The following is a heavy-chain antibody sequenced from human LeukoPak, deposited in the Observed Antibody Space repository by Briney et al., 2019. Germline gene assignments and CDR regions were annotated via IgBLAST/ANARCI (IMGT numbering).Heavy chain of an antibody. V-gene: IGHV4-59*08. CDR2: IYYTGGT. CDR1: GGSIGSDY. CDR3: AKYGNSGWVIDN. J-gene: IGHJ4*02. D-gene: IGHD6-19*01. Sequence: SETLSPTCTVSGGSIGSDYWTWIRQPPGKGLEYIGYIYYTGGTNYNPSLKSRVTISVDTSKNQFSLKLSSVTAADTVVYFCAKYGNSGWVIDNWGQGTLVTVSS.